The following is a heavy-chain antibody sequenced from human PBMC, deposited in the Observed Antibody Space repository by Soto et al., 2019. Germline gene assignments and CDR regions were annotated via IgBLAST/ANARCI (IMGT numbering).Heavy chain of an antibody. D-gene: IGHD3-3*01. V-gene: IGHV5-51*01. Sequence: RGESLKISCKGSGYSFTSYWIGWVRQMPGKGLEWMGIIYPGDSDTRYSPSFQGQVTISADKSISTAYLQWSSLKASDTAMYYCARVLRFLEWSYGMDVWGQGTTVTVSS. CDR2: IYPGDSDT. CDR1: GYSFTSYW. J-gene: IGHJ6*02. CDR3: ARVLRFLEWSYGMDV.